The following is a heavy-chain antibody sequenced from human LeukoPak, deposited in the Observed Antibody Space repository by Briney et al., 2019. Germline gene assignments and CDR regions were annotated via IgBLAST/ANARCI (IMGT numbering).Heavy chain of an antibody. CDR2: INTGSSTM. CDR3: ARDSMVRGVLSSIY. Sequence: TGGSLRLSCAASGFTFSSYSMNWVRQAPGKGLEWVSYINTGSSTMYYADSVKGRFTISRDNAKNSLYLQMNSLRAEDTAVYYCARDSMVRGVLSSIYWGQGTLVTASS. D-gene: IGHD3-10*01. J-gene: IGHJ4*02. CDR1: GFTFSSYS. V-gene: IGHV3-48*04.